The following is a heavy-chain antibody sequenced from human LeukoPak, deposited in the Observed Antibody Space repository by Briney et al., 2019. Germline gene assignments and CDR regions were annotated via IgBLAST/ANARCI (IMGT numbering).Heavy chain of an antibody. CDR1: GFTFSSYW. D-gene: IGHD5-12*01. CDR2: IKQDGREK. CDR3: ARGPWDIVATLFDY. J-gene: IGHJ4*02. V-gene: IGHV3-7*01. Sequence: GGSLRLSCAASGFTFSSYWMSWVRQAPGKGLEWEANIKQDGREKYYVDSVKGRFTISRDNAKNSLYLQMNSLRAEDTAVYYCARGPWDIVATLFDYWGQGTLVTVSS.